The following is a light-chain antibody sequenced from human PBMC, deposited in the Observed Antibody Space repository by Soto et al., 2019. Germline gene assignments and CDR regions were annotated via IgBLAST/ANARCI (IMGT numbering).Light chain of an antibody. J-gene: IGKJ4*01. CDR3: QQRSRSLT. CDR1: QSVGSS. Sequence: EIVLTQSPDTLSLCPGGRATLSCRASQSVGSSLAWYQQKPGQAPRLLIYDASNRPTGIPARFSGSGSGTDFTLTISSLEPEDFAVYFCQQRSRSLTFGGGTRVEIK. CDR2: DAS. V-gene: IGKV3-11*01.